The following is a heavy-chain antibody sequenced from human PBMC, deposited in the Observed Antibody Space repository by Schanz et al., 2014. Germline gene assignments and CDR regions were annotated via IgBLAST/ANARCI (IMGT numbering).Heavy chain of an antibody. J-gene: IGHJ4*02. V-gene: IGHV3-NL1*01. CDR1: GFTFSSYG. D-gene: IGHD3-9*01. Sequence: QVQMVESGGGVVQPGRSLRLSCAASGFTFSSYGMHWVRQVPGKGLEWLSYIATSSSTRHYADSVKGRFTISRDNSKNTLYLQMNSLRAEDTAVYYCAKQIHYDILTVTRNWGQGTLVTVSS. CDR3: AKQIHYDILTVTRN. CDR2: IATSSSTR.